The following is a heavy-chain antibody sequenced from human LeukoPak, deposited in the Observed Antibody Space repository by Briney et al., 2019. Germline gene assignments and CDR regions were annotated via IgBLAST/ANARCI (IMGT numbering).Heavy chain of an antibody. CDR1: GGSITSYH. CDR3: ARVGHYDSSGYYFDY. V-gene: IGHV4-59*01. D-gene: IGHD3-22*01. Sequence: SETLSLTCTVSGGSITSYHWSWIRQPPGKGLEYIGCMYHSGSSNYNPSLKSRVTLSVDTSKNQLSLKLSSVTAADTAVYYCARVGHYDSSGYYFDYWGQGILVTVSS. CDR2: MYHSGSS. J-gene: IGHJ4*02.